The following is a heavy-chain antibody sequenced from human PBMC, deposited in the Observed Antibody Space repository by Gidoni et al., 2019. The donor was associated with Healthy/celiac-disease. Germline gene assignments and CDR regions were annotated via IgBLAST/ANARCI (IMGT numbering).Heavy chain of an antibody. Sequence: QVQLQESGQGLVKPSQTLSLTCTVSGGSISSGGDYWSWIRQHPGKGLEWIGYIYYSGSTYYNPSLKSRVTISVATSKTQFSLKLSSVTAADTAVYYCATSRGSYYYYYGMDVWGQGTTVTVSS. V-gene: IGHV4-31*03. CDR2: IYYSGST. D-gene: IGHD1-26*01. CDR3: ATSRGSYYYYYGMDV. J-gene: IGHJ6*02. CDR1: GGSISSGGDY.